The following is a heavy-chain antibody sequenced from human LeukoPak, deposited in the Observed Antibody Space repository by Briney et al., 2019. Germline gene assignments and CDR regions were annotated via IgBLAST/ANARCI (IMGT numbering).Heavy chain of an antibody. V-gene: IGHV3-23*01. CDR3: AREGPGSGSYDY. CDR2: ISGSGGST. J-gene: IGHJ4*02. Sequence: GGTLRLSCAASGFTFSSYGMSWVRQAPGKGLEWVSAISGSGGSTYYADSVKGRFTISRDNAKNSLYLQLNSLRAEDTAVYYCAREGPGSGSYDYWGQGTLVTVSS. CDR1: GFTFSSYG. D-gene: IGHD3-10*01.